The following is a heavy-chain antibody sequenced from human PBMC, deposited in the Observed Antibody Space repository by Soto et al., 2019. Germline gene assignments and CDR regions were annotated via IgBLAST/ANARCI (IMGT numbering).Heavy chain of an antibody. CDR3: AREGYCSGGSCYGSWYFDL. D-gene: IGHD2-15*01. Sequence: QVQLVQSGAEVKKPGSSVKVSCKASGGTFSSYAISWVRQAPGQGLEWMGGIIPIFSTANYAQKFQGRVTITADKSTSTAYMELSSLRSEDTAVYYCAREGYCSGGSCYGSWYFDLWGRGTLVTVSS. J-gene: IGHJ2*01. V-gene: IGHV1-69*06. CDR1: GGTFSSYA. CDR2: IIPIFSTA.